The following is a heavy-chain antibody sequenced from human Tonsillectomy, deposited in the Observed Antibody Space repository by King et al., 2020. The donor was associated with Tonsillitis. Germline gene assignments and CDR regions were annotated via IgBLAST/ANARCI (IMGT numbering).Heavy chain of an antibody. Sequence: QLQESGPGVVRPSETLSLTCTVSGGSISSSDHYWAWIRQPPGKGLEWMGYIYKSGTTFYNPSLKSRITISAGTSKNQFSLILNSVTAADTAVYSCARYDSGSFDYWGQGTLVTVSS. CDR1: GGSISSSDHY. CDR2: IYKSGTT. CDR3: ARYDSGSFDY. V-gene: IGHV4-39*01. D-gene: IGHD3-22*01. J-gene: IGHJ4*02.